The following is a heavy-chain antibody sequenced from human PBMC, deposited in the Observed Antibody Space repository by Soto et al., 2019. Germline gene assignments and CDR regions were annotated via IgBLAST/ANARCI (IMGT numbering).Heavy chain of an antibody. CDR2: IDPSDSYT. J-gene: IGHJ5*02. Sequence: GESLKISCKGSGYSFTSHWISWVRQMPGKGLEWMGRIDPSDSYTNYSPSFQGHVTISADKSISTAYLQWSSLKASDTAMYYCARQLSEVLLWFGELNWFDPWGQGTLVTVSS. CDR3: ARQLSEVLLWFGELNWFDP. V-gene: IGHV5-10-1*01. CDR1: GYSFTSHW. D-gene: IGHD3-10*01.